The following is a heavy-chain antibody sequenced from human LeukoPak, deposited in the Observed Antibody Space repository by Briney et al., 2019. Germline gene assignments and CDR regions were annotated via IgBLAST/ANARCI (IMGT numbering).Heavy chain of an antibody. CDR2: ISGSGGST. D-gene: IGHD3-9*01. J-gene: IGHJ4*02. Sequence: PGGSLRLSCAASGFTFSSYALRWVRQAPGKGLEWVSAISGSGGSTYYADSVKGRFTISRDNSKNTLYLQMNSLRAEETVVYYGASHSLRYLDRSAFDYWGQGTLVTVSS. CDR1: GFTFSSYA. CDR3: ASHSLRYLDRSAFDY. V-gene: IGHV3-23*01.